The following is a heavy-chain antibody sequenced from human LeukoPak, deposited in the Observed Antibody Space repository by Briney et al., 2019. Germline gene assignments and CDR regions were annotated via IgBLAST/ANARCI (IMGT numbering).Heavy chain of an antibody. Sequence: GGSPRLSCAASGLTFSSYAMHWVRQAPGKGLEWVAVISYDGSNKYYADSVKGRFTISRDNSQNTLHLHMNSLRAEDTAVYYCARANYVSSRNFYGGWYPDYWGQGTLVTVSS. CDR2: ISYDGSNK. D-gene: IGHD6-19*01. J-gene: IGHJ4*02. V-gene: IGHV3-30*04. CDR1: GLTFSSYA. CDR3: ARANYVSSRNFYGGWYPDY.